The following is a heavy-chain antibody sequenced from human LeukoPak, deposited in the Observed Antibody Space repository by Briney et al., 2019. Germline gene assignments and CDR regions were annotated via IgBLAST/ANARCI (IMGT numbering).Heavy chain of an antibody. J-gene: IGHJ5*02. CDR3: ARRRPYCSSTSCSKGWFDP. CDR1: GYSFTSYW. V-gene: IGHV5-51*01. Sequence: GESLKISCKGSGYSFTSYWIGWVRQMPGKGLEWMGIIYPGDSDTRYSPSFQGQVTISADKSISTAYLQWSSLKASDTAMYYCARRRPYCSSTSCSKGWFDPWGQGTLVTVSS. CDR2: IYPGDSDT. D-gene: IGHD2-2*01.